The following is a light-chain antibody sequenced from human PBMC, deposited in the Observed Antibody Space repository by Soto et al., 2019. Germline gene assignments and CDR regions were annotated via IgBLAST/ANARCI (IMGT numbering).Light chain of an antibody. CDR2: EVN. J-gene: IGLJ1*01. V-gene: IGLV2-14*01. CDR3: SSYTRQSTYI. Sequence: QSVLTQPASVSGSPGQSITISCSGTSSDVGAYNYVSWFQQYPGKVPKLIIYEVNERASGVSNRFSASKSGNTASLTISGLQAEDEAEYYCSSYTRQSTYIFGTGTKVTVL. CDR1: SSDVGAYNY.